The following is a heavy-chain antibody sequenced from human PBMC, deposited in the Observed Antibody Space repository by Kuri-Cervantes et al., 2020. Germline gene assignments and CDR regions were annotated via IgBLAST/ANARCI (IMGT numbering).Heavy chain of an antibody. D-gene: IGHD2-2*01. J-gene: IGHJ4*02. Sequence: RGSLRPSCPPSAFTFSSYAMSWVRQAPGTGLEWVSAISGSGGSTYYADSVKGRFTISRDNSKNTLYLQMNSLRAEDTAVYYCAKDLTSDIVVVPAAPAMDYWGQGTLVTVSS. CDR3: AKDLTSDIVVVPAAPAMDY. CDR2: ISGSGGST. CDR1: AFTFSSYA. V-gene: IGHV3-23*01.